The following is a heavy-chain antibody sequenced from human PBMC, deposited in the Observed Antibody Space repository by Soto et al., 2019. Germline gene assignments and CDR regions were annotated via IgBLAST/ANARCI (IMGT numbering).Heavy chain of an antibody. D-gene: IGHD5-12*01. Sequence: QLQLQESGPGLVKPSETISLTCTVCGGSISSSSYYWGWIRQPPGKGLEWIGSIYYSGSTYYNPSLKSRVTISVDTSKNQFSLKLSSVTAADTAVYYCARFRGYSGYEGEYYFDYWGQGTLVTVSS. J-gene: IGHJ4*02. CDR2: IYYSGST. V-gene: IGHV4-39*01. CDR3: ARFRGYSGYEGEYYFDY. CDR1: GGSISSSSYY.